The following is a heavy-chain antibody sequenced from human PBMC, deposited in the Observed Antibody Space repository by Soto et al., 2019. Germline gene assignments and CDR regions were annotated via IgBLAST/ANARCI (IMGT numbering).Heavy chain of an antibody. J-gene: IGHJ3*02. D-gene: IGHD3-22*01. CDR3: AKALYNYDSSGYSGDHAFDI. Sequence: PSETLSLTCAVYGGSFSGYYWNWIRQPPGKGLEWIGEINHSGSTNYNPSPKSRVTISVDTSKNQFSLKLSSVTAADTAVYYCAKALYNYDSSGYSGDHAFDIWGQGTMVTVSS. CDR1: GGSFSGYY. CDR2: INHSGST. V-gene: IGHV4-34*01.